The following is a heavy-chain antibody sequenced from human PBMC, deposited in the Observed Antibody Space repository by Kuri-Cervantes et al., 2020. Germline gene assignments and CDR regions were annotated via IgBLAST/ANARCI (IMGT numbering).Heavy chain of an antibody. V-gene: IGHV3-15*01. CDR1: GFNFGDFW. CDR2: IKSKTDGGTT. Sequence: GESLKISCSASGFNFGDFWMSWVRQAPGKGLEWVGRIKSKTDGGTTDYAAPVKGRFTISRDDSKNTLYLQMNSLKTEDTAVYYCSAGDWFDPWGQGTLVTVSS. J-gene: IGHJ5*02. CDR3: SAGDWFDP.